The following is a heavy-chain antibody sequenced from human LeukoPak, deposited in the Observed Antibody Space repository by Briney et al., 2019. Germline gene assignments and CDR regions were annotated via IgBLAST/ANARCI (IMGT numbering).Heavy chain of an antibody. CDR2: ISAYNGNT. V-gene: IGHV1-18*01. Sequence: ASVKVSCKASGYTFTSYGISWVRQAPGQGLEWMGWISAYNGNTNYAQKLQGRVTMTTDTSTSTAYMELGSLRSDDTAVYYCARDLSPTDTAYYYYYMDVWGKGTTVTVSS. D-gene: IGHD5-18*01. CDR3: ARDLSPTDTAYYYYYMDV. J-gene: IGHJ6*03. CDR1: GYTFTSYG.